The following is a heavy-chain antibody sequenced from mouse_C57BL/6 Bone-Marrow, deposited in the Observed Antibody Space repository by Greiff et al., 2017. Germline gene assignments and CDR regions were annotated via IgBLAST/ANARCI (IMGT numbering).Heavy chain of an antibody. D-gene: IGHD1-1*01. V-gene: IGHV1-54*01. CDR1: GYAFTNYL. CDR3: ARLRITTVVERDWYFDV. CDR2: INPGSGGT. Sequence: QVQLKESGAELVRPGTSVKVSCKASGYAFTNYLIEWVKQRPGQGLEWIGVINPGSGGTNYNEKFKGKATLTADKSSSTAYMQLSSLTSEDSAVYFCARLRITTVVERDWYFDVWGTGTTVTVSS. J-gene: IGHJ1*03.